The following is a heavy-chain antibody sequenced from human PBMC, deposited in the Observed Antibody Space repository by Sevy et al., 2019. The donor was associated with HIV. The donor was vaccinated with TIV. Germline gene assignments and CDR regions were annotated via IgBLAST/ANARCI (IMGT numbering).Heavy chain of an antibody. CDR1: GFAFSAYW. Sequence: GVSLRLSCSASGFAFSAYWMVWVRQGPGKGLEWVANIKQDGSEQNYVDSVEGRFTISRDNGKNLLYLQMNDLRAEDTAGYYCGGGGGGFYGDYPFDYWGHGTLVTVSS. V-gene: IGHV3-7*01. CDR3: GGGGGGFYGDYPFDY. D-gene: IGHD4-17*01. J-gene: IGHJ4*01. CDR2: IKQDGSEQ.